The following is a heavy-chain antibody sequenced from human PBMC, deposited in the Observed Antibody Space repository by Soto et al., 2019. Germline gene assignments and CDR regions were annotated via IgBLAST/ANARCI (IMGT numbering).Heavy chain of an antibody. CDR3: AGGGYCSGGSCYFSLYSLAYHYYYYYMDV. J-gene: IGHJ6*03. CDR2: MNPNSGNT. D-gene: IGHD2-15*01. Sequence: ASVKVSCKASGYTFTSYDINWVRQATGQGLEWMGWMNPNSGNTGYAQKFQGRVTMTRNTSISTAYMELSSLRSEDTAVYYCAGGGYCSGGSCYFSLYSLAYHYYYYYMDVWGKGTTVTVSS. V-gene: IGHV1-8*01. CDR1: GYTFTSYD.